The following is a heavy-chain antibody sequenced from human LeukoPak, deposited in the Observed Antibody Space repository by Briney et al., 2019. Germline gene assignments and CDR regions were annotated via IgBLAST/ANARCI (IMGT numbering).Heavy chain of an antibody. CDR3: ARVVGTTRPNFDY. J-gene: IGHJ4*02. Sequence: GSSVKVSCEASGYTFTGYYMHWVRQAPGQGLEWMGRINPNSGGTNYAQKFQGRVTMTRDTSISTAYMELSRLRSDDTAVYYCARVVGTTRPNFDYWGQGTLVTVSS. CDR2: INPNSGGT. V-gene: IGHV1-2*06. CDR1: GYTFTGYY. D-gene: IGHD1-26*01.